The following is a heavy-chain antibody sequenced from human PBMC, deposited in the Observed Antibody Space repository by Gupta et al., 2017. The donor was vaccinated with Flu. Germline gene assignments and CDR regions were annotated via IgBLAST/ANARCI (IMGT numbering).Heavy chain of an antibody. V-gene: IGHV4-39*01. Sequence: LQLQQSCPALVQPSETLSLPCAVSAGSIRSSDHYYWGWIRQPPGKGLEYIGSIYYNGRHSYNPSLKSRVTISVDTSKNQFSLKLNSVTDADTAVYYCARMRGYSDGYLDPWGKGTLVTVSS. CDR3: ARMRGYSDGYLDP. J-gene: IGHJ5*02. CDR1: AGSIRSSDHYY. D-gene: IGHD5-18*01. CDR2: IYYNGRH.